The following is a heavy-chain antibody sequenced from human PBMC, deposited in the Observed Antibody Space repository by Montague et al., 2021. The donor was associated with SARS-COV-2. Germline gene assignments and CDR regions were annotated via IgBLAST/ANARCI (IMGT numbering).Heavy chain of an antibody. CDR2: ISSSGSTI. V-gene: IGHV3-48*03. J-gene: IGHJ4*02. Sequence: SLRLSCAASGFTFSRYEMNWVRQAPGKGLEWVSYISSSGSTIYYSDSVXGRFTISRDNAKNSLYLQMNSLRAEDTAVYYCAGDVGSGSYYTPVDYWGQGTLVTVSS. CDR3: AGDVGSGSYYTPVDY. CDR1: GFTFSRYE. D-gene: IGHD3-10*01.